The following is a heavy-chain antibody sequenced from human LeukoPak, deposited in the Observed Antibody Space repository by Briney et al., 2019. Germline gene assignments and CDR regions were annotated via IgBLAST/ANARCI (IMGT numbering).Heavy chain of an antibody. CDR1: GGTFSSYA. CDR3: ARGSDSGYDSKFDY. D-gene: IGHD5-12*01. V-gene: IGHV1-69*13. Sequence: ASVKVSCKASGGTFSSYAISWVRQAPGQGLEWMGGIIPIFGTANYAQKFQGRVTITADESTSTAYMELSSLRSEDTAVYYCARGSDSGYDSKFDYWGQGTLVTVSS. CDR2: IIPIFGTA. J-gene: IGHJ4*02.